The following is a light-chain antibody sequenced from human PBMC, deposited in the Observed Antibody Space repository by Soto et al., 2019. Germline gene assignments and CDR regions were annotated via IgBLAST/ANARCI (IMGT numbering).Light chain of an antibody. Sequence: DIQMTQSPSTLSASVGDRVTITCRASQSISRWLAWYQQKPGKAPKLLIYDASSLKSGVPSRFSGSGSGTEFTLTISSLKPDDCATYYCQQYNTYSTGVTFGGGTKVEIE. J-gene: IGKJ4*01. V-gene: IGKV1-5*01. CDR2: DAS. CDR1: QSISRW. CDR3: QQYNTYSTGVT.